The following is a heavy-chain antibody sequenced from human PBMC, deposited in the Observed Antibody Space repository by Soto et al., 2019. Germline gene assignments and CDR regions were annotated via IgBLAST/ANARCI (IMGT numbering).Heavy chain of an antibody. CDR3: AAATTPYYYYYMDV. CDR2: ISAYNGNT. J-gene: IGHJ6*03. D-gene: IGHD6-25*01. Sequence: ASVKVSCKASGYTFTSYGISWVRQAPGQGLEWMGWISAYNGNTNYAQKLQGRVTMTTDTSTSTAYMELRSLRSDDTAVYYCAAATTPYYYYYMDVWGKGTTVTVSS. V-gene: IGHV1-18*01. CDR1: GYTFTSYG.